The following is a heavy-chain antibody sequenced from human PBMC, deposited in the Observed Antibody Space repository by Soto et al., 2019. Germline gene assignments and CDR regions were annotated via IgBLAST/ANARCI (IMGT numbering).Heavy chain of an antibody. D-gene: IGHD3-10*01. CDR3: ARSIRGHLRFNGMD. Sequence: GPTLVGRPETLTLTCAVSGFSLTSPGMGVSWSRQPPGKALEWLALIERDDDDKYYSTSQKNRLKISKDTRKKQVFLTMANMDPADTVTYYLARSIRGHLRFNGMD. CDR2: IERDDDDK. V-gene: IGHV2-70*13. CDR1: GFSLTSPGMG. J-gene: IGHJ6*03.